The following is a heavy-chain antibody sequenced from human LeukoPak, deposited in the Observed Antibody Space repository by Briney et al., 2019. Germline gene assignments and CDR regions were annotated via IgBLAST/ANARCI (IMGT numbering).Heavy chain of an antibody. CDR2: IYTSGST. CDR3: ARDGRYYVSSGYIRGFDY. D-gene: IGHD3-22*01. CDR1: GGSISSGSYY. Sequence: PSETLSLTCTVSGGSISSGSYYWSWFRQPAEKGLEWIGRIYTSGSTYYNPSLKSRVTISADTSKNQFSLKLSSVTAADTAVYYCARDGRYYVSSGYIRGFDYWGQGTLVTVSS. J-gene: IGHJ4*02. V-gene: IGHV4-61*02.